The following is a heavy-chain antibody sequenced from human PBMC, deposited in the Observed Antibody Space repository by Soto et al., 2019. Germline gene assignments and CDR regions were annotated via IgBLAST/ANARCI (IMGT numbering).Heavy chain of an antibody. Sequence: PGGSLRLSCVASGFTFSSYGMHWVRQAPGKGLEWVAVISYDGSNKYYADSVKGRFTISRDNSKNTLYLQMNSLRAEDTAVYYCAKDGSSSWYDNGMDVWGQGTTVTVSS. CDR2: ISYDGSNK. J-gene: IGHJ6*02. V-gene: IGHV3-30*18. CDR1: GFTFSSYG. CDR3: AKDGSSSWYDNGMDV. D-gene: IGHD6-13*01.